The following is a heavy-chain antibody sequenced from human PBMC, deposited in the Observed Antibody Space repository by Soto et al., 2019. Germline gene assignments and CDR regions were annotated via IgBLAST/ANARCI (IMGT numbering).Heavy chain of an antibody. CDR1: GFIFENFG. Sequence: GGSLRLSCAASGFIFENFGMSWVRQAPGKGLEWISSISGSGFKKYYAGSVKGRFTISRDNSKSTVYLELNNLSAEDTAVYHCAKNQGVELVPLATVDWFDPWGQGSVVTVSS. J-gene: IGHJ5*02. CDR3: AKNQGVELVPLATVDWFDP. D-gene: IGHD5-12*01. V-gene: IGHV3-23*01. CDR2: ISGSGFKK.